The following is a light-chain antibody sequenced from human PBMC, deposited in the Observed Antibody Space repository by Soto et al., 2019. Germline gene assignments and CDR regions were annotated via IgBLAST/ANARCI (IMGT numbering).Light chain of an antibody. CDR1: QSSSSW. J-gene: IGKJ1*01. CDR3: QQCDNDSWT. CDR2: KAS. Sequence: DIQMTQSPSTLSASVGDRVIITCRASQSSSSWLAWYQQKPGKAPNLLIYKASALKSGVPSRFSGSGSGTEFTLTISSLQPDDFASEYCQQCDNDSWTVGQGTKVEIK. V-gene: IGKV1-5*03.